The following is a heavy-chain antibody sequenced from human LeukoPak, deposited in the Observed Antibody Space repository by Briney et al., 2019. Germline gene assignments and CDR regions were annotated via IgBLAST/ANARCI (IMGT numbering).Heavy chain of an antibody. J-gene: IGHJ4*02. Sequence: GRSLRLSCAASGFTFSSYGMHWVRQAPGKGLEWVAVISYDGSNKYYADSVKGRFTISRDNSKNTLYLQMNSLRAEDTAVYYCAKGRPAMVGYYFDYWGQGTLVTVSS. CDR2: ISYDGSNK. CDR1: GFTFSSYG. D-gene: IGHD5-18*01. V-gene: IGHV3-30*18. CDR3: AKGRPAMVGYYFDY.